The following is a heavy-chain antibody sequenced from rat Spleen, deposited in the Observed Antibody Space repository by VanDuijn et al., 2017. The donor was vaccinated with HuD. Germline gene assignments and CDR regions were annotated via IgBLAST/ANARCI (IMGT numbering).Heavy chain of an antibody. V-gene: IGHV5-31*01. J-gene: IGHJ4*01. CDR2: IINTGDSV. CDR3: AREDASYGGLMDA. CDR1: GFTFNNYW. Sequence: EVQLVESGGGLVQPGRSLKLSCVASGFTFNNYWMTWIRQAPGKGLEWVASIINTGDSVYYPDSVRGRFTISRDNAQNTLYLQMNSLRSEDTATYYCAREDASYGGLMDAWGQGASVTVSS. D-gene: IGHD1-12*01.